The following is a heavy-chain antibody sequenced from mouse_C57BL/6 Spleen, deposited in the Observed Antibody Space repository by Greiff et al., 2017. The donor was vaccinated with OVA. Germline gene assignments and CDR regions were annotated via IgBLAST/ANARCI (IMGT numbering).Heavy chain of an antibody. CDR1: GFNIKDYY. Sequence: VQLQQSGAELVKPGASVKLSCTASGFNIKDYYMHWVKQRTEQGLEWIGRIDPEDGETKYAQKFQGKATITADTSSNTAYLRLSSLTSEDTAVYYCAGASMVTAGYYFDYWGQGTTLTVSS. CDR2: IDPEDGET. CDR3: AGASMVTAGYYFDY. J-gene: IGHJ2*01. D-gene: IGHD2-2*01. V-gene: IGHV14-2*01.